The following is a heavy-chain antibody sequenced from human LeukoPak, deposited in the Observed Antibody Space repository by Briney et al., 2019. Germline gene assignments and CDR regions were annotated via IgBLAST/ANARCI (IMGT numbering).Heavy chain of an antibody. CDR3: ARDAQSKSGSYPPGPFDI. V-gene: IGHV3-21*04. CDR2: ISSSSSYI. CDR1: GFTFSSYS. J-gene: IGHJ3*02. Sequence: AGGSLRFSCAASGFTFSSYSMNWVRQAPGKGLEWVSSISSSSSYIYYADSVKGRFTISRDNAKNSLYLQMNSLRAEDTAVYYCARDAQSKSGSYPPGPFDIWGQGTMVTVSS. D-gene: IGHD1-26*01.